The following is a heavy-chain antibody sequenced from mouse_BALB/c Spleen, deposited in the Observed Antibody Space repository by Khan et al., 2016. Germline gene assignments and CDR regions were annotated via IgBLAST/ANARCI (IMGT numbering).Heavy chain of an antibody. V-gene: IGHV5-9*02. J-gene: IGHJ3*01. CDR3: ARSNNYGNSPAWFAY. CDR1: GFAFSSYD. Sequence: EVELVESGGGLVKPGGSLKLSCAASGFAFSSYDMSWVRQTPEKRLEWVATISSGGSYTYYPDSVKGRFTISRDNARNTLYLQMSSLRSEDTATYYCARSNNYGNSPAWFAYWGQGTLVTVSA. D-gene: IGHD1-1*01. CDR2: ISSGGSYT.